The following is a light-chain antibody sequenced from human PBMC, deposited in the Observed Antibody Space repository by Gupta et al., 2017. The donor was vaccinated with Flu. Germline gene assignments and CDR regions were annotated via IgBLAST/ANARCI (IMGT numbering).Light chain of an antibody. Sequence: VMTQSPATLFVSPGERVTLSCRASQNIMFNLAWYQQKPGQAPKLLFYNSFTRASGVPASFSGSGSGTEFSLTISSLQSEDVAVYYCQQYNHWLLTFGGGTKVEI. CDR2: NSF. CDR1: QNIMFN. CDR3: QQYNHWLLT. J-gene: IGKJ4*01. V-gene: IGKV3-15*01.